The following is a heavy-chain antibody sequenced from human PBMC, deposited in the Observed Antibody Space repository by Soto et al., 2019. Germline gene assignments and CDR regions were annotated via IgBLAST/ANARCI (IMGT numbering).Heavy chain of an antibody. CDR2: ITSSSTYI. J-gene: IGHJ5*02. CDR3: ARGTNWFDP. CDR1: GFTFSSYS. V-gene: IGHV3-21*01. Sequence: GGSLRLSCAASGFTFSSYSMNWVRQAPGKGLEWVSSITSSSTYIYYADLVKGRFTISRDNAKNSLYLQMNSLRAEDTAVYYCARGTNWFDPWGQGTLVTVSS.